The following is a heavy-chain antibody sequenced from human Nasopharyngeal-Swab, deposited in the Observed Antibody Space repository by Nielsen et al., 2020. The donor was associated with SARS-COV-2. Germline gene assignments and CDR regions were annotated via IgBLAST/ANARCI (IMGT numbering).Heavy chain of an antibody. J-gene: IGHJ3*02. CDR3: AKPSSGSYYAAFDI. CDR2: LSYDGSNK. CDR1: RFTFSSYG. Sequence: GESLKISCAASRFTFSSYGMYWVRQAPGKGLEWVAVLSYDGSNKYYADSVKGRFTISRDNSKNTLYLQMNSLRAEDTAVYYCAKPSSGSYYAAFDIWGQGTMVTVSS. D-gene: IGHD1-26*01. V-gene: IGHV3-30*18.